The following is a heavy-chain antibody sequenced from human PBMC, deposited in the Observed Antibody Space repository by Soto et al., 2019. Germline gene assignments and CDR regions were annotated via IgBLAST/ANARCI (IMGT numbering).Heavy chain of an antibody. CDR2: IYYSGST. V-gene: IGHV4-59*01. CDR3: ARDLRGRSGLYYYYGMDV. D-gene: IGHD3-10*01. Sequence: SETLSRTCTVSGGSISSYYWSWIRQPPGKGLEWIGYIYYSGSTNYNPSLKSRVTISVDTSKNQFSLKLSSVTAADTAVYYCARDLRGRSGLYYYYGMDVWGQGTTVTAP. J-gene: IGHJ6*02. CDR1: GGSISSYY.